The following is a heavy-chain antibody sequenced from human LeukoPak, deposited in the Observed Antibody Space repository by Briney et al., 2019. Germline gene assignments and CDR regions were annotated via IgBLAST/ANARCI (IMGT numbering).Heavy chain of an antibody. V-gene: IGHV4-59*08. Sequence: SETLSLTCTVSGGSITTDYWNWIRQPPGKGLEWIGYIHYSGSTSYNPSLRSRVTISVDASKNQFSLKLSSVTATDTAMYYCARQTGSGLFTLPGGQGTLVTVSS. CDR3: ARQTGSGLFTLP. D-gene: IGHD3/OR15-3a*01. CDR2: IHYSGST. J-gene: IGHJ4*02. CDR1: GGSITTDY.